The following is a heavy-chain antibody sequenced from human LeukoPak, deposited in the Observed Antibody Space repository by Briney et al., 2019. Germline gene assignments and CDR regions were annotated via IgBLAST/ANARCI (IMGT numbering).Heavy chain of an antibody. D-gene: IGHD6-13*01. CDR2: IYYSGGT. V-gene: IGHV4-59*08. Sequence: SETLSLTCTVSGDPISSYYWSWIRQPPGKGLEWIGYIYYSGGTNYNPSLKSRVTILVDTSKNQFSLKLSSVTAADTAVYYCARHPGIAAAGDYWGQGTLVTVSS. CDR1: GDPISSYY. J-gene: IGHJ4*02. CDR3: ARHPGIAAAGDY.